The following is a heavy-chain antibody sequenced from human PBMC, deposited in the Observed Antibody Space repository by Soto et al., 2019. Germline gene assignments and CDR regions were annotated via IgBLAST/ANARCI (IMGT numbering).Heavy chain of an antibody. CDR1: GGSFSGYY. CDR3: ARDRHSPGRAAAGNTYYYYMDV. J-gene: IGHJ6*03. D-gene: IGHD6-13*01. CDR2: INHSGST. Sequence: SETLSLTCAVYGGSFSGYYWSWIRQPPGKGLEWIGEINHSGSTNYNPSLKSRVTISVDTSKSQFSLKLSSVTAADTAVYYCARDRHSPGRAAAGNTYYYYMDVWGKGTTVTVAS. V-gene: IGHV4-34*01.